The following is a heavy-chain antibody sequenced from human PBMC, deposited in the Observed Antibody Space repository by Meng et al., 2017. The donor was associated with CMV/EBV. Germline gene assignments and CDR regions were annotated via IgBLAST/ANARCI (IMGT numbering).Heavy chain of an antibody. Sequence: GGSLRLSCAASGFTFSNAWMSWVRQAPGKGLEWVGRIKSKTDGGTTDYAAPVKGRFTISRDDSKNTLYLQMNSLKTEDTAVYYCTRRVVTDHYYYGVDVWGQGTTVTVSS. V-gene: IGHV3-15*01. CDR3: TRRVVTDHYYYGVDV. CDR2: IKSKTDGGTT. J-gene: IGHJ6*02. D-gene: IGHD3-3*01. CDR1: GFTFSNAW.